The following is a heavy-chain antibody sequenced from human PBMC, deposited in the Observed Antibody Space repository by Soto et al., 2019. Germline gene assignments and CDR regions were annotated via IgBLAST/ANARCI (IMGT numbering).Heavy chain of an antibody. D-gene: IGHD5-18*01. V-gene: IGHV1-2*02. J-gene: IGHJ6*02. CDR1: GYSFTGYF. CDR2: INLNSGGT. CDR3: ARGGDTAMVYHGMDV. Sequence: QAQLVQSGADVKKPGASVRVSCKASGYSFTGYFTQWVRQAPGQGLEWMGWINLNSGGTNYAQKFQGRVTMTRDTSISTAYMELSRLRSDDTAVDYCARGGDTAMVYHGMDVWGQGTTVTVSS.